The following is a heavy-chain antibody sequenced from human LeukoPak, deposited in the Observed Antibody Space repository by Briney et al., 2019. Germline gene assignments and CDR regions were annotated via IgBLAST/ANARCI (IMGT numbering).Heavy chain of an antibody. J-gene: IGHJ4*02. Sequence: GGSLRLSCVASGFTFNDHGMHWVRQAPGKGLEWVSYISRSSGTIYYADSVKGRFTISRDNAKDSLYLQLNSLRAEDTAVYYCAREDIGAAAVPNWGQGTLVTVSS. CDR3: AREDIGAAAVPN. CDR1: GFTFNDHG. V-gene: IGHV3-48*04. D-gene: IGHD6-13*01. CDR2: ISRSSGTI.